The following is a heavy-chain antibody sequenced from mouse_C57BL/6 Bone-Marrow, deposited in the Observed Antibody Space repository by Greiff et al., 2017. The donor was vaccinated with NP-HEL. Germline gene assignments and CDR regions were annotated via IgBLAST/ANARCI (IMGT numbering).Heavy chain of an antibody. CDR2: INPGSGGT. V-gene: IGHV1-54*01. J-gene: IGHJ2*01. D-gene: IGHD4-1*01. CDR3: STGRDY. CDR1: GYAFTNYL. Sequence: VQGVESGAELVRPGTSVKVSCKASGYAFTNYLIEWVKQRPGQGLEWIGVINPGSGGTNYNEKFKGKATLTADKSSSTAYMQLSSLTSEDSAVYFCSTGRDYWGQGTTLTVSS.